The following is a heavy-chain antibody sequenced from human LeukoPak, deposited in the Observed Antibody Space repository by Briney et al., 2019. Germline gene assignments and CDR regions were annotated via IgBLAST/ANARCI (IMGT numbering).Heavy chain of an antibody. D-gene: IGHD2-21*02. Sequence: GRSLRLSCAASGFTFSSFAMHWVRQAPGKGLEWVAIISHDGNSTYYADSVKGRFTISRDNSKNTLFLQMNSLRAEDTAIYYCARDDIVMVTSYIGCWGQGTLVTVSS. V-gene: IGHV3-30-3*01. CDR3: ARDDIVMVTSYIGC. CDR2: ISHDGNST. CDR1: GFTFSSFA. J-gene: IGHJ4*02.